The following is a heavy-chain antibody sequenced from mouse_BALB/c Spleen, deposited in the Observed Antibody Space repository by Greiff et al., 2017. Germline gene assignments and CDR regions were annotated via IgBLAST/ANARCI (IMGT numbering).Heavy chain of an antibody. CDR3: AGVRSSYCYLDD. CDR1: GFNFNDSY. V-gene: IGHV14-3*02. D-gene: IGHD1-1*01. CDR2: IDPANGNT. Sequence: EVQLQQSGAELVKPGASVKLSCTASGFNFNDSYMHWVKQRPGQGLEWIGRIDPANGNTNYDPKFQGKATLTADTSSNTAYLQLSSLTSEDTAVDYCAGVRSSYCYLDDWGEGTTVTVSS. J-gene: IGHJ1*01.